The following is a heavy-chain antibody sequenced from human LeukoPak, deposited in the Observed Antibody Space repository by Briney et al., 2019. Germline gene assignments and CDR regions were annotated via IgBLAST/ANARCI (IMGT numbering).Heavy chain of an antibody. CDR3: ARLDGVATVAY. J-gene: IGHJ4*02. CDR2: IWFDGSSQ. CDR1: GFTFSGHG. Sequence: GGSPRLSCAASGFTFSGHGMHWVRQAPGKGLEWVALIWFDGSSQYYADSVKGRFTISRDNSKNTLHLQMNSLRAEDTAVYYCARLDGVATVAYWGQGTLVTVSS. D-gene: IGHD5-12*01. V-gene: IGHV3-33*01.